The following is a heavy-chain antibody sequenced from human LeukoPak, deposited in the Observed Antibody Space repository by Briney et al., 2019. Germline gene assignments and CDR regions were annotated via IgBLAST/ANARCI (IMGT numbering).Heavy chain of an antibody. J-gene: IGHJ4*02. CDR2: IYYSGST. V-gene: IGHV4-59*12. Sequence: SETLSLTCTVSGGSISSYYWSWIRQPPGKGLEWIGYIYYSGSTNYNPSLKSRVTISVDTSKNQFSLKLMSVTAADTAVYYCARDQYYDVSTYYEIDYWGQGTLVTVSS. CDR1: GGSISSYY. CDR3: ARDQYYDVSTYYEIDY. D-gene: IGHD3-22*01.